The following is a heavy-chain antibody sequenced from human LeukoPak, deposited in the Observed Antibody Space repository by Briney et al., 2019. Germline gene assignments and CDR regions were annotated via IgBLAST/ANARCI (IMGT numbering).Heavy chain of an antibody. D-gene: IGHD6-19*01. J-gene: IGHJ4*02. CDR1: GGSFSGYY. V-gene: IGHV4-34*01. CDR3: ARGGAVAGNKGPIDY. CDR2: INHSGST. Sequence: SETLSLTCAVYGGSFSGYYWSWIRQPPGKGLEWIGEINHSGSTNYNPSLKSRVTISVDTSKNQFSLKLSSVTTADTAVYYCARGGAVAGNKGPIDYWGQGTLVTVSS.